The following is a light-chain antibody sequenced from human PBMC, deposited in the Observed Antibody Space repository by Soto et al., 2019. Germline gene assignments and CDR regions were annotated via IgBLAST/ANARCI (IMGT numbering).Light chain of an antibody. CDR2: GAS. Sequence: EILMTQSPATLSVSPGETVTFSCRASRSVSNRVAWYQHKPGQAPRLLISGASNGATGIPTKCNGSGSGTEFTLTGDSLQCDDIAVYYCQQYYNWPVPFGGGTKVEIK. CDR1: RSVSNR. J-gene: IGKJ4*01. V-gene: IGKV3-15*01. CDR3: QQYYNWPVP.